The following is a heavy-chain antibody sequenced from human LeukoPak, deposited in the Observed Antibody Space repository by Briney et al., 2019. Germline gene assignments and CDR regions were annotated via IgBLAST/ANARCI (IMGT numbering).Heavy chain of an antibody. D-gene: IGHD3-22*01. J-gene: IGHJ4*02. CDR1: GFTFNKYT. Sequence: PGGSLRLSCAASGFTFNKYTMNWVRQAPGKGLEWVAVVSYDGSNKYYGDSVKGRFTISRDNFKNTLYLQMNSLRAEDTAVYYCAREGDYYDSSGYSFIDYWGQGTLVIVSS. CDR2: VSYDGSNK. V-gene: IGHV3-30*03. CDR3: AREGDYYDSSGYSFIDY.